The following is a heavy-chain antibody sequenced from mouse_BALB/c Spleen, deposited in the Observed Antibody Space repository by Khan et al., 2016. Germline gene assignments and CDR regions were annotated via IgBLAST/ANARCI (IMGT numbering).Heavy chain of an antibody. D-gene: IGHD2-3*01. CDR3: TRTHDGYYWFAY. CDR1: GDTFTTYY. J-gene: IGHJ3*01. CDR2: INPTKDTT. V-gene: IGHV1S81*02. Sequence: QVQLQQPGAELVKPGASVKLSCKASGDTFTTYYIYWVKQRPGQGLEWIGGINPTKDTTNFNEKFTSKATLTVNSSSSTAYMQLSILTSEDSAFYYCTRTHDGYYWFAYWGEGTRVTVSA.